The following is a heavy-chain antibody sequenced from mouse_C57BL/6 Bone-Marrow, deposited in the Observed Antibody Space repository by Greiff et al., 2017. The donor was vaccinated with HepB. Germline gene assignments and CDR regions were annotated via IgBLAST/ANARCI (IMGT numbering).Heavy chain of an antibody. V-gene: IGHV1-77*01. CDR3: ARGYFDY. Sequence: QVQLKQSGAELVKPGASVKISCKASGYTFTDYYINWVKQRPGQGLEWIGKSGPGSGSSYYNEKFKGKATLTADKSSSTAYMQLSSLTSEDSAVYFCARGYFDYWGQGTTLTVSS. CDR2: SGPGSGSS. CDR1: GYTFTDYY. J-gene: IGHJ2*01.